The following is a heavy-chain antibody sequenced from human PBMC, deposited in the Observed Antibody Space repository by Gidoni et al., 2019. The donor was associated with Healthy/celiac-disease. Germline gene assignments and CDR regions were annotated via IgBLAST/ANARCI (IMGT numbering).Heavy chain of an antibody. CDR1: GWSFSGYY. J-gene: IGHJ6*02. Sequence: QVLLQQWGAGLLKPSETLSLTCAVYGWSFSGYYWSWIRQPPGKGLEWIGEINHSGSTNYTPSLKSRVTISVDTSKNQFSLKLSYVTAADTAVYDCARDGLRYYDRSGPTSYYGMDVWGQGTTVTVSS. V-gene: IGHV4-34*01. CDR2: INHSGST. D-gene: IGHD3-22*01. CDR3: ARDGLRYYDRSGPTSYYGMDV.